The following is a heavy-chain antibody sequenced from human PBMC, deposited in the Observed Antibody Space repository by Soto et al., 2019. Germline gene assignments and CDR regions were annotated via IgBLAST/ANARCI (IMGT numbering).Heavy chain of an antibody. V-gene: IGHV3-30*18. CDR1: GFTFSSYG. D-gene: IGHD1-1*01. J-gene: IGHJ6*02. CDR2: ISYDGSNK. CDR3: AKELDRYYYSGMDV. Sequence: GGSLRLSCAASGFTFSSYGMHWVRQAPGKGLEWVAVISYDGSNKYYADSVKGRFTISRDNSKNTLYLQMNSLRAEDTAVYYCAKELDRYYYSGMDVWGQGTTVTVSS.